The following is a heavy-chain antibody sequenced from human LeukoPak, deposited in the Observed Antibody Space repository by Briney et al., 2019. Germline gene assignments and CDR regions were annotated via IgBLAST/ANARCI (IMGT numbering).Heavy chain of an antibody. CDR2: ISSSSSTI. J-gene: IGHJ4*02. CDR3: ARDDRWAIDY. Sequence: PGGSLRLSCAASGFTFSSYNMNWVRQAPGRGPEWISYISSSSSTIHYADPVKGRFTISRDNAKNSLFLQMNSLRDDDTAVYYCARDDRWAIDYWGQGTLVTVSS. V-gene: IGHV3-48*02. D-gene: IGHD4-23*01. CDR1: GFTFSSYN.